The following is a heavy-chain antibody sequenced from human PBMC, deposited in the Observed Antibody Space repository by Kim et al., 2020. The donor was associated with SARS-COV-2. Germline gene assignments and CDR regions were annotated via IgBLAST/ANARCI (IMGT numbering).Heavy chain of an antibody. CDR3: AGDITSPWGALDI. V-gene: IGHV3-23*01. Sequence: TDSVKGRFTISRDNSMNTRYLRMNSLRAEDTALYYCAGDITSPWGALDIRGQGTLVAVSS. D-gene: IGHD3-10*01. J-gene: IGHJ3*02.